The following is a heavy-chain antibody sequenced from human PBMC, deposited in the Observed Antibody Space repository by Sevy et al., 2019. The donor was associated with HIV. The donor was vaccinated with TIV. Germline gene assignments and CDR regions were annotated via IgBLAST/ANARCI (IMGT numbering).Heavy chain of an antibody. CDR2: ISYEGTET. V-gene: IGHV3-30-3*01. CDR3: ARDGGYSVKWYPLY. Sequence: GGSLSLSCAASGFALSTHAMHWVRQAPGKGLEWVAVISYEGTETFYAASVEGRFTISRDNSKNMLSLQINSLRPEDTAVYYCARDGGYSVKWYPLYWGHGSLVTVSS. D-gene: IGHD1-26*01. J-gene: IGHJ4*01. CDR1: GFALSTHA.